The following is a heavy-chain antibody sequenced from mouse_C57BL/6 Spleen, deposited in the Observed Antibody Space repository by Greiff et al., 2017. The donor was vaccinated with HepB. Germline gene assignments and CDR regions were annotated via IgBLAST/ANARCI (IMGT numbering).Heavy chain of an antibody. D-gene: IGHD1-1*01. J-gene: IGHJ2*01. CDR1: GYTFTSYW. Sequence: QVQLKQPGAELVKPGASVKLSCKASGYTFTSYWMQWVKQRPGQGLEWIGEIDSSDSYTNYNQKFKGKATLTVDTSSSTAYMQLSSRTSEDSEVYSCARGEENYYGSSYYFDYWGQGTTLTVSS. V-gene: IGHV1-50*01. CDR2: IDSSDSYT. CDR3: ARGEENYYGSSYYFDY.